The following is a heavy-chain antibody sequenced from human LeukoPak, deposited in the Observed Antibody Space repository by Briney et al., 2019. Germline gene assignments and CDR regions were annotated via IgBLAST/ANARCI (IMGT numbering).Heavy chain of an antibody. Sequence: SETLSLTCTVSGGSISSYYWSWIRQPPGKGLEWIGYIYYSGSTNYNPSLKSRVTISVDTSKNQFSLKLSSVTAADTAVYYCARGHGWFGELSSWFDPWGQGTLVTVSS. V-gene: IGHV4-59*12. CDR2: IYYSGST. J-gene: IGHJ5*02. D-gene: IGHD3-10*01. CDR3: ARGHGWFGELSSWFDP. CDR1: GGSISSYY.